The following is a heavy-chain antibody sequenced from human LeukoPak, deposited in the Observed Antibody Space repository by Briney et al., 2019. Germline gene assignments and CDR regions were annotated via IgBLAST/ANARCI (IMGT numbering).Heavy chain of an antibody. CDR2: ISAYNGNT. J-gene: IGHJ4*02. V-gene: IGHV1-18*01. CDR1: GYTFTNYG. Sequence: ASVKVSCKASGYTFTNYGISWVRQAPGQGLEWMGWISAYNGNTHYAQNLQGRVTMTTDTSTSTAYMELKSLRSDDTAVYYCTRNSGWYGVSWGQGTLVSVSS. D-gene: IGHD6-19*01. CDR3: TRNSGWYGVS.